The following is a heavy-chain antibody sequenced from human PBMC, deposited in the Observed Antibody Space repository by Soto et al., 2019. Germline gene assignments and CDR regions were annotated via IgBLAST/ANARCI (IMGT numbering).Heavy chain of an antibody. V-gene: IGHV3-23*01. Sequence: GGSLRLSXAASGFTFNRYGMSWVRQAPGKGLEWVSAISASGDNTYYADSVKGRFTISRDSSNNTLYLQMNSLRADDTALYYCVKLRLELLYLDSWGRGALVTVSS. D-gene: IGHD1-7*01. J-gene: IGHJ4*02. CDR1: GFTFNRYG. CDR2: ISASGDNT. CDR3: VKLRLELLYLDS.